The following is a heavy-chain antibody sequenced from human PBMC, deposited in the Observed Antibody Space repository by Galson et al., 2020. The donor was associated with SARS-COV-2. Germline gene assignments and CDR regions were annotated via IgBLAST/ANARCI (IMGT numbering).Heavy chain of an antibody. CDR1: GFTFSSYG. CDR2: ISYDGSNK. D-gene: IGHD6-19*01. V-gene: IGHV3-30*18. CDR3: AKPVAGSWYFDL. Sequence: GGSLRLSCAASGFTFSSYGMHWVRQAPGKGLEWVAVISYDGSNKYYADSVKGRFTISRDNSKNTLYLQMNSLRAEDTAVYYCAKPVAGSWYFDLWGRGTLVTVSS. J-gene: IGHJ2*01.